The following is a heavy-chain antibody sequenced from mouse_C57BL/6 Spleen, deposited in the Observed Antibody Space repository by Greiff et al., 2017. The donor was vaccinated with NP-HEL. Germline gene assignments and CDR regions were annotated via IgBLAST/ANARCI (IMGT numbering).Heavy chain of an antibody. D-gene: IGHD1-1*01. V-gene: IGHV1-76*01. CDR1: GYTFTDYY. Sequence: QVQLQQSGAELVRPGASVKLSCKASGYTFTDYYINWVKQRPGQGLEWIARIYPGSGNTYYNEKFKGKATLTAEKSSSTAYMQLSSLTSEDSAVYFCARRIFTTGYFDVWGTGTTVTVSS. CDR2: IYPGSGNT. J-gene: IGHJ1*03. CDR3: ARRIFTTGYFDV.